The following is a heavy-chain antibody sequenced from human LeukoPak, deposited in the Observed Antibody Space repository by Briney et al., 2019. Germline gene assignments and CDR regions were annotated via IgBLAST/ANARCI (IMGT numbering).Heavy chain of an antibody. V-gene: IGHV3-43*02. Sequence: GGSLRLSCAASGFTFDNYPLHWVRQAPGKGLEWVSVISGDGGKTYYAASLRGRFTISRDNTKNSLFLQVNSLATEDTAFYYCVKDIDTVGTNAFDIWGQGTMVTVSS. CDR2: ISGDGGKT. D-gene: IGHD2-8*02. CDR1: GFTFDNYP. J-gene: IGHJ3*02. CDR3: VKDIDTVGTNAFDI.